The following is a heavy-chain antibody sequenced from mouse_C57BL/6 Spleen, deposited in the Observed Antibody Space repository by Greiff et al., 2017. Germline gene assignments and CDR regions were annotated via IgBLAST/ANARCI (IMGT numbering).Heavy chain of an antibody. Sequence: DVQLQESGPELVKPGASVKISCKASGYSFTGYSMNWVKQSPEKSLEWIGEINPSTGGTTYNQKFKAKATLTVDKSSSTAYMQLKSLTSEDSAVYYCARGNYDYDDGYYFDYWGQGTTLTVSS. CDR3: ARGNYDYDDGYYFDY. CDR2: INPSTGGT. CDR1: GYSFTGYS. J-gene: IGHJ2*01. V-gene: IGHV1-42*01. D-gene: IGHD2-4*01.